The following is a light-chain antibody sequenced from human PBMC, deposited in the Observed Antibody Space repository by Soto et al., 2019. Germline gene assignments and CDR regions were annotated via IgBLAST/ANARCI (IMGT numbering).Light chain of an antibody. V-gene: IGKV1-39*01. CDR2: AAS. Sequence: EIPVTHSASSLSASARDRVTLTFRASQSISSSLNWYQQKPGKAPKLLIYAASSLQSGVPSRFSGSGSGTDFTLTISSLQPEDFATYYCQQSYTTPYPVGQGGKVDVK. CDR1: QSISSS. J-gene: IGKJ2*01. CDR3: QQSYTTPYP.